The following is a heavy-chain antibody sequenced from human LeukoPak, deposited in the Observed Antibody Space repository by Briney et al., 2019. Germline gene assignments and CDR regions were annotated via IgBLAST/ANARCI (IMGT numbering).Heavy chain of an antibody. CDR2: IYYSGRT. V-gene: IGHV4-59*11. J-gene: IGHJ5*02. CDR3: ARAGVWQLGVWFDP. D-gene: IGHD6-6*01. CDR1: GASISSHY. Sequence: SETLSLTCTFSGASISSHYWSWIRQPPGKGLEWIGYIYYSGRTNYNPSLKSRVTISVDTSKNQFSLKLSSVTAADTAVYYCARAGVWQLGVWFDPWGQGTLVTVSS.